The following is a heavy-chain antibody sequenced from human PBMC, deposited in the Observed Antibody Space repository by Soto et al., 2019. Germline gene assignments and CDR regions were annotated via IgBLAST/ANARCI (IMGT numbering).Heavy chain of an antibody. V-gene: IGHV1-18*01. CDR2: ISAYNGNT. CDR3: AREIKQWLVQVYYYYGMDV. CDR1: GYTFTSYG. J-gene: IGHJ6*02. Sequence: ASVKVSCKASGYTFTSYGISWVRQAPGRGLEWMGWISAYNGNTNYTQKLQGRVTMTTDTSTSTAYMELRSLRSDDTAVYYCAREIKQWLVQVYYYYGMDVWGQGTTVTVSS. D-gene: IGHD6-19*01.